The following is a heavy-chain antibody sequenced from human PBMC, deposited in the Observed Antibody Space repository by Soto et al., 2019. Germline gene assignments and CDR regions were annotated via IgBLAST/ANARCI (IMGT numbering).Heavy chain of an antibody. Sequence: GASVKVSCTASGYTFTGYYMHWVRQAPGQGLEWMGWINPNSGGTNYAQKFQGWVTMTRDTSISTAYMELSRLRSDDTAVYYCARTGTGAYYYYGMDVWGQGTTVTVSS. V-gene: IGHV1-2*04. J-gene: IGHJ6*02. CDR3: ARTGTGAYYYYGMDV. CDR1: GYTFTGYY. CDR2: INPNSGGT. D-gene: IGHD1-1*01.